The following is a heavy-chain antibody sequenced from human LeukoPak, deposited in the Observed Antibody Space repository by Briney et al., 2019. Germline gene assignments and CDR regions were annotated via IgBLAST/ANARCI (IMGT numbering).Heavy chain of an antibody. CDR1: GYTFTSYG. Sequence: ASVKVSCKASGYTFTSYGISWVRQAPGQGLEWMGWICIYNGNTDYAQKLRGRDTMTTDTSTSTAYCELRGLRSDDTAVYYCAKITYDFWSGYYMPDDPWGQGTLVTVSS. V-gene: IGHV1-18*01. D-gene: IGHD3-3*01. J-gene: IGHJ5*02. CDR2: ICIYNGNT. CDR3: AKITYDFWSGYYMPDDP.